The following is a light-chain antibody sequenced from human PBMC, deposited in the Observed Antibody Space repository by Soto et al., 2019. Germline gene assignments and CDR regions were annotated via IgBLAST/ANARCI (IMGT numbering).Light chain of an antibody. Sequence: VMTQSPATLSVSPGERVTLSCRASQSVSNNYLAWYQQKPGQAPRLLIYGTSARATGIPATFSGSGSGTEFTLSIGSLQSEDFAVYYCQQYNNGPPTVGQGTKVEI. CDR1: QSVSNN. J-gene: IGKJ1*01. CDR2: GTS. CDR3: QQYNNGPPT. V-gene: IGKV3-15*01.